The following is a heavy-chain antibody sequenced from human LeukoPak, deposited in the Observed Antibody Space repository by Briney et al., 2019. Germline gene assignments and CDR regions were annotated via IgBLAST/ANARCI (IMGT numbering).Heavy chain of an antibody. V-gene: IGHV7-4-1*02. D-gene: IGHD6-6*01. CDR3: ARGFYSSSSGVDY. Sequence: GSSVKVSCKASGGTFSSYAISWVRQAPGQGLEWMGWINTNTGNPTYAQGFTGRFVFSLDTSVSTAYLQISSLKAEDTAVYYCARGFYSSSSGVDYWGQGTLVTVSS. CDR2: INTNTGNP. J-gene: IGHJ4*02. CDR1: GGTFSSYA.